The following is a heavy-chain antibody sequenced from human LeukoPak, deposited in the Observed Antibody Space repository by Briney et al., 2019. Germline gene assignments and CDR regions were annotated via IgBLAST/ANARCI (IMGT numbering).Heavy chain of an antibody. Sequence: GGSLRLSCAASGFTFDDYTMHWVRQAPGKGLEWVSLISWDGGSTYYADSVKGRFTISRDNSKNSLYLQMNSLRTEDTALYYCAPPANSGVDYWGQGTLVTVSS. CDR2: ISWDGGST. CDR3: APPANSGVDY. D-gene: IGHD4-23*01. V-gene: IGHV3-43*01. CDR1: GFTFDDYT. J-gene: IGHJ4*02.